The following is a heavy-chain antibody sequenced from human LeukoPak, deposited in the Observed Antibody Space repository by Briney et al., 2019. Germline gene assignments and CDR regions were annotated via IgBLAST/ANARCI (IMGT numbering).Heavy chain of an antibody. CDR1: GYTFTSYG. CDR3: ARDLGIAVAGTAGY. V-gene: IGHV1-18*01. CDR2: ISAYNGNT. D-gene: IGHD6-19*01. J-gene: IGHJ4*02. Sequence: ASVKVSCKASGYTFTSYGISWVRQAPGQGLEWMGWISAYNGNTNYAQKLQGRVTMTTDTSTSTACMELRSLRSDDTAVYYCARDLGIAVAGTAGYWGQGTLVTVSS.